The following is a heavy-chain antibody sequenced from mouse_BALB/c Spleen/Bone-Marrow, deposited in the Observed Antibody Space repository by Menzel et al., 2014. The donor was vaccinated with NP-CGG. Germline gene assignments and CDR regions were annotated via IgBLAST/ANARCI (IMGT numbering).Heavy chain of an antibody. CDR2: INPSNGGT. Sequence: QVQLQQPGAELVKPGASVKLSCKASGYTFTSYYMCWVKQRPGQGLEWIGEINPSNGGTNFNEKFKSKATLTVDKSSSTAYMSLSSLTSEDSAVHYCTRSRRAMDHWGQGTSVTVSS. CDR3: TRSRRAMDH. CDR1: GYTFTSYY. D-gene: IGHD2-12*01. V-gene: IGHV1S81*02. J-gene: IGHJ4*01.